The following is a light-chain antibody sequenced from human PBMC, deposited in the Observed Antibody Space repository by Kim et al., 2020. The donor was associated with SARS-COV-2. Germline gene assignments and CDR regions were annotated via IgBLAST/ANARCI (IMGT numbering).Light chain of an antibody. J-gene: IGKJ5*01. CDR1: QSVSSNF. CDR2: GAS. Sequence: EIVLTQSPGTLSLSPGERGTLSCRASQSVSSNFLAWYQHKPGQAPRLLIYGASSRATGIPDRFSGSGSGTDFTLTISRLEPDDFAVYYCQQYASSPITFGQGTRLEIK. CDR3: QQYASSPIT. V-gene: IGKV3-20*01.